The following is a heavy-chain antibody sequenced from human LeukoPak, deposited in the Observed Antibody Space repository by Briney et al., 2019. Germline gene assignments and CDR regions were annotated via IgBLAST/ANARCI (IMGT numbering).Heavy chain of an antibody. V-gene: IGHV4-59*01. CDR3: ASPREGGSWDFDY. J-gene: IGHJ4*02. D-gene: IGHD1-26*01. CDR1: GGSISSYY. Sequence: SETLSLTCTVSGGSISSYYWSWIRQPPGKGLEWIGYIYYGGSTNYNPSLKSRVTISVDTSKNQFSLKLSSVTAADTAVYYCASPREGGSWDFDYWGQGTLVTVSS. CDR2: IYYGGST.